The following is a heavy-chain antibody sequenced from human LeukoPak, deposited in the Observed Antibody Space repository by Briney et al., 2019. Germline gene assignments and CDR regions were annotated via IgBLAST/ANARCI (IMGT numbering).Heavy chain of an antibody. V-gene: IGHV3-7*01. CDR3: ARQLSYDFWSGYRTPHYFDY. CDR1: GFTFSSYW. D-gene: IGHD3-3*01. Sequence: GGSLRLSCAASGFTFSSYWMSWVCQAPGKGLEWVANIKQDGSEKYYVDSVKGRFTISRDNAKNSLYLQMNSLRAEDTAVYYCARQLSYDFWSGYRTPHYFDYWGQGTLVTVSS. J-gene: IGHJ4*02. CDR2: IKQDGSEK.